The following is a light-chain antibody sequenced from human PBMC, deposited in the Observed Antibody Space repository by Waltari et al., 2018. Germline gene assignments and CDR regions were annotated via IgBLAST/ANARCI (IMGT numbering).Light chain of an antibody. V-gene: IGKV1-39*01. CDR3: QQGYTYPFT. CDR2: KTS. Sequence: DIQMTQSPSSLPASVGDTVTITCQASQGIGNNLNWYQQKPGKAPKLLIYKTSTLRSGIPSRFSGSGSGTDFTLIISSLQPEDFATYSCQQGYTYPFTFGPGTKLDFK. CDR1: QGIGNN. J-gene: IGKJ3*01.